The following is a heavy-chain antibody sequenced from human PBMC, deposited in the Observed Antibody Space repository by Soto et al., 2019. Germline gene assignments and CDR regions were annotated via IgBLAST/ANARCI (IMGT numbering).Heavy chain of an antibody. J-gene: IGHJ5*02. CDR1: GFTFSSYS. Sequence: LRLSCAASGFTFSSYSMNWVRQAPGKGLEWIAYIISSSTTIFYADSVKGRFTISRDNAKSSLYLQMNGLRDEDTAVYYCARDNGMAGSFASSGQGTSVTVSS. CDR3: ARDNGMAGSFAS. CDR2: IISSSTTI. V-gene: IGHV3-48*02. D-gene: IGHD2-8*01.